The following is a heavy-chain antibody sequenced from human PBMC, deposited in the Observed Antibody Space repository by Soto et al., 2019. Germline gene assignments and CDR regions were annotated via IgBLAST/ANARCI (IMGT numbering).Heavy chain of an antibody. CDR2: IYYSGST. CDR1: GGSISSGGYY. D-gene: IGHD2-21*01. J-gene: IGHJ6*02. V-gene: IGHV4-31*03. Sequence: QVQLQESGPGLVKPSQTLSLTCTVSGGSISSGGYYWSWIRQHPGKGLEWIGYIYYSGSTHYNPSLKSRFTISVDTSKNQFSLKLSSVTAADTAVYYCAASCVGCGGFNYYGMDVWGQGTTVTVSS. CDR3: AASCVGCGGFNYYGMDV.